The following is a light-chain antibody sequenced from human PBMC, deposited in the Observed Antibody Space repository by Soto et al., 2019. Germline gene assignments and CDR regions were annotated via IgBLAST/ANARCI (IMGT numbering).Light chain of an antibody. CDR2: GAS. Sequence: EIVLTQSPGTLSVSPGETATLSCRASQSVSTNQLAWYQQKPGQAPRLLIYGASSRATGIPDRFSGSGSGTDFTLTISRVEPEDFAVYYCQQYGSSPSWTFGQGTKVDIK. CDR3: QQYGSSPSWT. CDR1: QSVSTNQ. J-gene: IGKJ1*01. V-gene: IGKV3-20*01.